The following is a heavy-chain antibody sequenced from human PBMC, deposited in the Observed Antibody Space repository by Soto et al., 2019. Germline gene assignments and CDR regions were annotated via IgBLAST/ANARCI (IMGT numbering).Heavy chain of an antibody. CDR3: ARDRHXXGWEDGMDV. CDR2: INPNSGGT. J-gene: IGHJ6*02. Sequence: KASWKASRDAFAGCYLHWVRQSPEQGLEWMGFINPNSGGTNYAQKFQGRVTMTRDTSIITAYMELSRLRSDDTAVYYCARDRHXXGWEDGMDVWGQGTTVPVSS. V-gene: IGHV1-2*02. D-gene: IGHD1-26*01. CDR1: RDAFAGCY.